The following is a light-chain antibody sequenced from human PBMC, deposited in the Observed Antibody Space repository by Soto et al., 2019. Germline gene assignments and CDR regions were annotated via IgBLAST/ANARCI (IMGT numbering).Light chain of an antibody. CDR2: DVS. CDR1: SSDVGGYNY. Sequence: QSALTQPASVSGSPGQSITISCTGTSSDVGGYNYGSWYQQHPGKAPKLMIYDVSNRPSGVSNRFSGSKSGNTASLTISGLQAEDEADYYCSSYTSSSTYAVFGGGTQLTVL. CDR3: SSYTSSSTYAV. V-gene: IGLV2-14*01. J-gene: IGLJ7*01.